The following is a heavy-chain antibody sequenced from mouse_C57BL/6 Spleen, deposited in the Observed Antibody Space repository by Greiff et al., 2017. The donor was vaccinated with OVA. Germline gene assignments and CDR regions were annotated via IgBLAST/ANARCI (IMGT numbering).Heavy chain of an antibody. J-gene: IGHJ3*01. Sequence: EVKLVESGEGLVKPGGSLKLSCAASGFTFSSYAMSWVRQTPEKRLEWVAYISSGGDYIYYADTVKGRFTISRDNARNTLYLQMSSLKSEDTAMYYCTRGHYGSSPAWFAYWGQGTLVTVSA. CDR3: TRGHYGSSPAWFAY. V-gene: IGHV5-9-1*02. CDR2: ISSGGDYI. D-gene: IGHD1-1*01. CDR1: GFTFSSYA.